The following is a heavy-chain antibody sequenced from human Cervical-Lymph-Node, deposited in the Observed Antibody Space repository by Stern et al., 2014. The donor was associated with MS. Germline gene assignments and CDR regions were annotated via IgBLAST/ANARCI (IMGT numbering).Heavy chain of an antibody. V-gene: IGHV3-33*01. J-gene: IGHJ4*02. D-gene: IGHD5-24*01. CDR2: VWYDGSTA. CDR1: GFTFRSYG. CDR3: ARGHIPYAYNYLFDY. Sequence: VQLVESGGGVVQPGTSLRLSCAASGFTFRSYGMHWGRQAPGKGLEWGALVWYDGSTAYYRNSVKGRFTISRDNSNNTLFLQMNSLTAEDTAVYYCARGHIPYAYNYLFDYWGQGTLVTVSS.